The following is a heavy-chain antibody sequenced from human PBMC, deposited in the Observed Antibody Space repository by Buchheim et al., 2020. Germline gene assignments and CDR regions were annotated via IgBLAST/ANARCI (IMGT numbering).Heavy chain of an antibody. Sequence: QVQLQESGPGLVKPSQTLSLTCTVSGGSISSGGYYWSWIRQHPGKGLEWIGYIYYSGSPYYNPSLKTRVPISVDTSKNQFSLKLSSVTAADTAVYYCARGSPPEYDFWSGYYRNYYYYYGMDVWGQGTT. CDR1: GGSISSGGYY. J-gene: IGHJ6*02. V-gene: IGHV4-31*03. D-gene: IGHD3-3*01. CDR3: ARGSPPEYDFWSGYYRNYYYYYGMDV. CDR2: IYYSGSP.